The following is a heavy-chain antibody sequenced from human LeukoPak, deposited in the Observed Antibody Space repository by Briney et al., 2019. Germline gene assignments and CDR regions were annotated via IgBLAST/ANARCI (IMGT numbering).Heavy chain of an antibody. Sequence: SETLSLTCTVSGGSISSYYWSWIRLPPGKGLEWIGYIYYTGATYYNPSLKSRVTISLDTSKNQFSLKLSSVTAADAAVYYCARAGYSYGTGYYLDYWGQGALVTVSS. CDR2: IYYTGAT. CDR1: GGSISSYY. J-gene: IGHJ4*02. V-gene: IGHV4-59*01. CDR3: ARAGYSYGTGYYLDY. D-gene: IGHD5-18*01.